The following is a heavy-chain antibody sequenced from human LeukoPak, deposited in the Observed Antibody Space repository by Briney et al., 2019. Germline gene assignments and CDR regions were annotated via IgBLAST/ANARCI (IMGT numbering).Heavy chain of an antibody. Sequence: PSETLSLTCTVSGGSISSGGYYWSWIRQHPGKGLEWIGYIYYSGSTYYNPSLKSRVTISVDTSKNQSSLKLSSVTAADTAVYYCARVRGGDGYNPHLFDYWGQGTLVTVSS. V-gene: IGHV4-31*03. J-gene: IGHJ4*02. D-gene: IGHD5-24*01. CDR2: IYYSGST. CDR3: ARVRGGDGYNPHLFDY. CDR1: GGSISSGGYY.